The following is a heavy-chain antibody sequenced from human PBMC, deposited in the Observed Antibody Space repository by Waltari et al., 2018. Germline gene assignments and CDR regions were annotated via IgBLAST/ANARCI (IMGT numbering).Heavy chain of an antibody. J-gene: IGHJ6*02. CDR2: ISSDASDP. CDR3: ARVSRRTYRSPVPGRHYYYGMDV. D-gene: IGHD1-1*01. Sequence: EEQLVESGGGLVQPGDSLRLSCAASGFTFSSYWMNWVRQAPGKGPLWVSRISSDASDPTYADSVKGRFTISRDNAKNTLYLQMNRLRAEDTAVYCCARVSRRTYRSPVPGRHYYYGMDVWGQGTTVTVSS. CDR1: GFTFSSYW. V-gene: IGHV3-74*03.